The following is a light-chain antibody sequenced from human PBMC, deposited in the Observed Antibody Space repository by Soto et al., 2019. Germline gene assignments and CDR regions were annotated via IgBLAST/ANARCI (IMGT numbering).Light chain of an antibody. CDR3: QQYNDCPPCT. V-gene: IGKV3-15*01. J-gene: IGKJ1*01. CDR1: QSVSSN. CDR2: GAS. Sequence: EIVMTQSPATLSVSPGERATLSCRASQSVSSNLAWYQQKPGQAPRLLIYGASTRATGIPARFSGSGSGTTFTLTISSLQSEDFAVYYCQQYNDCPPCTFGQGTKVQI.